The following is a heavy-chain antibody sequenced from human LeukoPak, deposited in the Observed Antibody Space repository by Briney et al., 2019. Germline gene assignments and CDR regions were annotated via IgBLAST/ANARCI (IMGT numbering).Heavy chain of an antibody. CDR3: ARDPEYYDSSGYLGS. CDR1: GFTFSSYW. V-gene: IGHV3-74*01. D-gene: IGHD3-22*01. Sequence: GGSLRLSCAASGFTFSSYWMHWVRQAPGKGLVWVSRINRDGSSTSYADSVKGRFTISRDNAKNTLYLQMNSLRAEDTAVYYCARDPEYYDSSGYLGSWGQGTLVTVSS. CDR2: INRDGSST. J-gene: IGHJ5*02.